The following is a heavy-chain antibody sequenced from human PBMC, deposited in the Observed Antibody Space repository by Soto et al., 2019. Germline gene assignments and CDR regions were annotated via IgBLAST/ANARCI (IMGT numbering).Heavy chain of an antibody. D-gene: IGHD3-10*01. CDR2: IWYDGSNK. J-gene: IGHJ3*02. CDR3: AIPGSHSGAFDI. V-gene: IGHV3-33*01. Sequence: PGVSLRLSCAASGFTFSSYGMHWVRQAPGKGLEWVAVIWYDGSNKYYADSVKGRFTISRDNSKNTLYLQMNSLRAEDTAVYYCAIPGSHSGAFDIWGQGTMVTVAS. CDR1: GFTFSSYG.